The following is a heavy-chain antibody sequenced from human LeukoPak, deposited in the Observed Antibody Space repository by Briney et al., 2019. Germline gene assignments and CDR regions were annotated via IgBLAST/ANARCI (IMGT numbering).Heavy chain of an antibody. D-gene: IGHD6-13*01. CDR1: GYTFTGYY. J-gene: IGHJ4*02. Sequence: ASVKVSCKASGYTFTGYYMHWVRQAPGQGLEWMGWINTNTGNPTYAQGFTGRFVFSLDTSVSTAYLQISSLKAEDTAVYYCARKGYSSSWYPIGYWGQGTLVTVSS. CDR3: ARKGYSSSWYPIGY. V-gene: IGHV7-4-1*02. CDR2: INTNTGNP.